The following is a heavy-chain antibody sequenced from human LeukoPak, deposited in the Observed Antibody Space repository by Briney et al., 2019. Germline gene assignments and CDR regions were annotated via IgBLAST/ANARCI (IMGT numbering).Heavy chain of an antibody. Sequence: SETLSLTCTVSDGSINNHYWNWIRQPPGKGLEWIGYVYYSGSINYNPSLKSRVTISVDTSKTHFSLKLNSVTAADTAVYYCARRRKVAATGDAFDVWGRGTVVTVSS. J-gene: IGHJ3*01. CDR2: VYYSGSI. V-gene: IGHV4-59*08. CDR1: DGSINNHY. D-gene: IGHD5-12*01. CDR3: ARRRKVAATGDAFDV.